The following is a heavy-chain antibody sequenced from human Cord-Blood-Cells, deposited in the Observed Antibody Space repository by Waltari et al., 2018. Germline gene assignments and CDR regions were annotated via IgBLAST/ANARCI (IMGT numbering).Heavy chain of an antibody. CDR3: AKLRRAAMDAFDI. CDR2: ISGSGGST. V-gene: IGHV3-23*04. J-gene: IGHJ3*02. Sequence: EVQLVESGGGLVQPGGSLRLSCAASGFTFSSYAMSWVRQAPGKGLEWVSAISGSGGSTYYTDSVNGRFTISRDNSKNPLYLQMNSLRAEDTAVYYCAKLRRAAMDAFDIWGQGTMVTVSS. CDR1: GFTFSSYA.